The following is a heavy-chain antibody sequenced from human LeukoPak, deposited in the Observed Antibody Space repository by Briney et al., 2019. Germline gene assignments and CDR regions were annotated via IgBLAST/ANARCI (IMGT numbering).Heavy chain of an antibody. CDR1: GFIFSDFW. J-gene: IGHJ4*02. V-gene: IGHV3-7*01. D-gene: IGHD2-2*01. Sequence: PGGSLRLSCVASGFIFSDFWMSWVRQAPGKGLEWVANIKQDGSEKYYVDSVKGRFTISRDNAKNSLYLQMNNLRVEDTAVYYCARALGYCSSTSCLFDYWGQGTLVTVSS. CDR3: ARALGYCSSTSCLFDY. CDR2: IKQDGSEK.